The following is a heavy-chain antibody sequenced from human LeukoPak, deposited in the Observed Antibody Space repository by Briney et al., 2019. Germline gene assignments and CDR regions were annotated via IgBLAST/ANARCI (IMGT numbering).Heavy chain of an antibody. V-gene: IGHV3-23*01. D-gene: IGHD6-19*01. CDR2: IGGSGGST. J-gene: IGHJ5*02. Sequence: GGSLRLSCAASGFTFGSYAMNWVRQAPGRGLEWVSAIGGSGGSTYYADSVKGRFTISRDNSKNTLYLQMNSLRAEDTAVYYCAKSLAVAGPHNWFDPWGQGTLVTVSS. CDR3: AKSLAVAGPHNWFDP. CDR1: GFTFGSYA.